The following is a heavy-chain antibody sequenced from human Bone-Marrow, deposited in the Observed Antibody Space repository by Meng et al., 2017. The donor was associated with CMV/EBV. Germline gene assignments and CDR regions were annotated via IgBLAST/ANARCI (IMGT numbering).Heavy chain of an antibody. CDR3: TRGYSDSGGKRLDY. J-gene: IGHJ4*02. D-gene: IGHD3-22*01. CDR2: INPNSGGT. V-gene: IGHV1-2*02. CDR1: GFTFTDYY. Sequence: ASVKVSCKASGFTFTDYYIHWVRQAPGQGPEWLGWINPNSGGTNYAQKFQGRVTMTRDTSISTTYMDLNSLISDDTAVYFCTRGYSDSGGKRLDYWAQGTLVTVSS.